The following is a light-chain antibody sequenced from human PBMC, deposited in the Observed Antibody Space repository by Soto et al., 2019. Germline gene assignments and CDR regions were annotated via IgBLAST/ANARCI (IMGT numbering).Light chain of an antibody. J-gene: IGLJ3*02. Sequence: QSALTQPASVSGSPGQSITISCTGISSDVGGYNYVSWYQQHPGKAPKLMIYDVSNRPSGVSNRFSGSKSGNTASLTISGLQAEDEADYYSSSYTSSTRVFGGGTQLTVL. CDR3: SSYTSSTRV. V-gene: IGLV2-14*01. CDR1: SSDVGGYNY. CDR2: DVS.